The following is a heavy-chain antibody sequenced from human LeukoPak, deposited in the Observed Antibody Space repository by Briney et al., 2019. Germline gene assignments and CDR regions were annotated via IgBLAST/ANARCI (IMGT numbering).Heavy chain of an antibody. CDR3: ARDLAGQYCSSTTYCTFIRDTYFDY. D-gene: IGHD2-2*02. Sequence: PSETLSLTCTVSGGSISTSNYYWGWIRQPPGKGLEWIGSIYYSGSTYYSPSLKRRVTMSIDTSKNQFSLKVRSVTAADTAVYYCARDLAGQYCSSTTYCTFIRDTYFDYWGQGTLVTVSS. CDR2: IYYSGST. CDR1: GGSISTSNYY. J-gene: IGHJ4*02. V-gene: IGHV4-39*07.